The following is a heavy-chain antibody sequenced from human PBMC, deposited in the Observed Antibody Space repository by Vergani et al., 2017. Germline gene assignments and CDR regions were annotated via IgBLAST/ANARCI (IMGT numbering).Heavy chain of an antibody. D-gene: IGHD3-10*01. J-gene: IGHJ4*02. V-gene: IGHV1-46*01. CDR1: GYTFTSYY. CDR2: INPSGGST. CDR3: ARDTRKGFGELLPDY. Sequence: QVQLVQSGAEVKKPGASVKVSCKASGYTFTSYYMHWVRQAPGQGLEWMGIINPSGGSTSYAQKFQGRVTMTRDTSTSTVYMELSSLRSEDTAVYYCARDTRKGFGELLPDYWGQGTLVTVSS.